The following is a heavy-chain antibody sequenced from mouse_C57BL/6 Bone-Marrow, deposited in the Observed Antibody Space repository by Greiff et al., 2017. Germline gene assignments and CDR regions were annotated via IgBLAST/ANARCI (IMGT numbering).Heavy chain of an antibody. CDR2: IDPENGDT. J-gene: IGHJ4*01. CDR3: TTYYGSREVYAMDY. V-gene: IGHV14-4*01. CDR1: GFNIKDDY. D-gene: IGHD1-1*01. Sequence: EVKLQESGAELVRPGASVKLSCTASGFNIKDDYMHWVKQRPEQGLEWIGWIDPENGDTEYASKFQGKATITADTSSNTAYLQLSSLTSEDTAVYYCTTYYGSREVYAMDYWGQGTSVTVSS.